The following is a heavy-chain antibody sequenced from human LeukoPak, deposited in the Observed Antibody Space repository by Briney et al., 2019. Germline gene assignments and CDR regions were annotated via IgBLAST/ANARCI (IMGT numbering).Heavy chain of an antibody. D-gene: IGHD3-10*01. CDR3: AKDGGYYGSGTVEGWFDP. CDR1: GSTFADSA. J-gene: IGHJ5*02. CDR2: ISWNSGSI. V-gene: IGHV3-9*01. Sequence: PGGSLRPSCAASGSTFADSAMLWVRQAPGKGLEWVSGISWNSGSIGYADSVKGRFTSARDDAKSPLYLQMNRLRAEDTALYYCAKDGGYYGSGTVEGWFDPWGQGTLVTVSS.